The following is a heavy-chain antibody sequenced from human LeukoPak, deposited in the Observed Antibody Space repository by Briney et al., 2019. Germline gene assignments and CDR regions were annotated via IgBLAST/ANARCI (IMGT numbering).Heavy chain of an antibody. J-gene: IGHJ4*02. CDR3: ARSRRYFDWLIPDY. D-gene: IGHD3-9*01. Sequence: ASVTVSCKASGYTFTGYYMHWVRQAPGQGLEWMGWINPNSGGTNYAQKFQGRVTMTRDTSISTAYMELSRLRSDDTAVYYCARSRRYFDWLIPDYWGQGTLVTVSS. V-gene: IGHV1-2*02. CDR2: INPNSGGT. CDR1: GYTFTGYY.